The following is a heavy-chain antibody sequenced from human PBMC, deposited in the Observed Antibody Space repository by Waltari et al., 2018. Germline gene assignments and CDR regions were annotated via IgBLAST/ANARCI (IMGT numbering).Heavy chain of an antibody. CDR1: GPFISAYA. V-gene: IGHV3-73*01. CDR2: IRSRFKGDAT. CDR3: IRPFEMGID. Sequence: EVQLVESGGALVQPGGSLKLSCAASGPFISAYAIHWVRQASGKGPEWVGRIRSRFKGDATAYGESVQGRFTISRDDSKNTVYLEMNSLKTDDTAVYYCIRPFEMGIDWGQGTLVTVSS. J-gene: IGHJ4*02. D-gene: IGHD7-27*01.